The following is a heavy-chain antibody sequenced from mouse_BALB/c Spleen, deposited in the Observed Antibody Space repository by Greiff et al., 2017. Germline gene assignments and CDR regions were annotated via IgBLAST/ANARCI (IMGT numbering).Heavy chain of an antibody. Sequence: VQLQQSGPELMKPGASVKISCKASGYSFTSYYMHWVKQSHGKSLEWIGYIDPFNGGTSYNQKFKGKATLTVDKSSSTAYMHLSSLTSEDSAVYYCARSRGILDGSRYFDYWGQGTTLTVSS. V-gene: IGHV1S135*01. CDR2: IDPFNGGT. CDR3: ARSRGILDGSRYFDY. J-gene: IGHJ2*01. CDR1: GYSFTSYY. D-gene: IGHD1-1*01.